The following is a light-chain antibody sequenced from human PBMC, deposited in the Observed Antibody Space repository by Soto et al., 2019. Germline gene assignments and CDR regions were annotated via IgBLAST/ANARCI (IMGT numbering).Light chain of an antibody. V-gene: IGLV1-44*01. CDR3: AAWDGSLQSWV. J-gene: IGLJ3*02. CDR2: TNN. Sequence: QSVLTQPPSASGAPGQRVTISCSGSNSNIGSHLVNWYQQVPGTAPKLLIYTNNQRPSGVPDRFSDSKSGTSASLAISGLQYEDEADYYCAAWDGSLQSWVFGGGTKVTVL. CDR1: NSNIGSHL.